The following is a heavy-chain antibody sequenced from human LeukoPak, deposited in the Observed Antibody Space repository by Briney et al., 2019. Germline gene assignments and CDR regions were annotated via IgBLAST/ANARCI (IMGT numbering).Heavy chain of an antibody. CDR3: ARGGGSKFAD. CDR2: INHSGST. V-gene: IGHV4-39*07. J-gene: IGHJ4*02. CDR1: GGSISSSSYY. D-gene: IGHD1-26*01. Sequence: SETLSLTCTVSGGSISSSSYYWGWIRQPPGKGLEWIGEINHSGSTNYNPSLKSRVTISVDTSKNQFSLKLSSVTAADTAVYYCARGGGSKFADWGQGTLVTVSS.